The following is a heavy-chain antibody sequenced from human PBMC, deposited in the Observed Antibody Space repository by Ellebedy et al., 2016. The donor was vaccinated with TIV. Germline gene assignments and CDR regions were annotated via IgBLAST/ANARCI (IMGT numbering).Heavy chain of an antibody. J-gene: IGHJ3*02. D-gene: IGHD1-26*01. CDR2: IGVKT. Sequence: PGGSLRLSCAASGFTFNNYALTWVRQPPGKGLELISTIGVKTYYADSVQGRFTISRDNSRNAVYLQMNSLTAEDTAVYYCSKERATGSYSTDVCDIWGQGTMVTVSS. V-gene: IGHV3-23*01. CDR3: SKERATGSYSTDVCDI. CDR1: GFTFNNYA.